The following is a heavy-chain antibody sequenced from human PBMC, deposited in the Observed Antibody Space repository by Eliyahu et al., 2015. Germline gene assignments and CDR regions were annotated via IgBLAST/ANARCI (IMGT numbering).Heavy chain of an antibody. CDR3: VKRPAGYGSGSYYYDY. J-gene: IGHJ4*02. D-gene: IGHD3-10*01. V-gene: IGHV3-64D*06. Sequence: EVQLVESGGGLVQPGGSLRLSCSTSGFTFSNYAMHWVRQAPGKGLEYISAISPDGGRTEYADSVKGRFTISRDSAKNTLYLQMSRLRPEDTAVYYCVKRPAGYGSGSYYYDYWGQGTLVTVSS. CDR2: ISPDGGRT. CDR1: GFTFSNYA.